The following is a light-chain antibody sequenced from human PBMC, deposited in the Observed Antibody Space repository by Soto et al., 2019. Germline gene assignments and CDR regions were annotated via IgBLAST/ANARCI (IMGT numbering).Light chain of an antibody. J-gene: IGLJ1*01. CDR3: CSYAGSYSYV. CDR2: DVS. Sequence: QSALTQPRSVSGSPGQSVTISCTGTSSDVGDYKYVSWYRQHPGKAPKLILYDVSERPSGVPDRFSGSKSGNTASLTISGLQAEDEADYYCCSYAGSYSYVFGTGTKLTVL. V-gene: IGLV2-11*01. CDR1: SSDVGDYKY.